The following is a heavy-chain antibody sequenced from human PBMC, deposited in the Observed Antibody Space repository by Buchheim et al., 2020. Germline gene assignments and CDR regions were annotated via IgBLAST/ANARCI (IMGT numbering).Heavy chain of an antibody. V-gene: IGHV4-34*01. D-gene: IGHD2-2*02. CDR1: GGSFSGYY. CDR3: ARGLRIYCSSTSCYKGNWFDP. CDR2: INHSGST. Sequence: QVQLQQWGAGLLKPSETLSLTCAVYGGSFSGYYWSWIRQPPGKGLEWIGEINHSGSTNYNPSLKSRVTISVDTSKNQFSLKLSSVTAADTAVYYCARGLRIYCSSTSCYKGNWFDPWGQGTL. J-gene: IGHJ5*02.